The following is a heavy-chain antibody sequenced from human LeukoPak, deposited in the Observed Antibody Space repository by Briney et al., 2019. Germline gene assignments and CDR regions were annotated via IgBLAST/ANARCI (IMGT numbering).Heavy chain of an antibody. V-gene: IGHV3-30*18. CDR3: AKKIVVIQTHWFFDL. J-gene: IGHJ2*01. CDR1: GFTFSSYG. Sequence: GGSLRLSCAASGFTFSSYGMHWVRQAPGKGLEWVAVISYDGDNKYFADSVKGRFAISRDNSKNTLYLQMNSLRAEDSAVYYCAKKIVVIQTHWFFDLWGRGTLVTVSS. CDR2: ISYDGDNK. D-gene: IGHD3-22*01.